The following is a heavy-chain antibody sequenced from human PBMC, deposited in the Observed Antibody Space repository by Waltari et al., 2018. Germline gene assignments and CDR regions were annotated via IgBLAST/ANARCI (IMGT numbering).Heavy chain of an antibody. Sequence: QVQLVQSGAEVKKPGASVKVSCKASGYTFTSYDINWVRQATGQGLEWMGWMNPQSGNTGYAQKVQGRVTITRNTAISTAYMELSSLRSEDTAVYYCARFPSFSVLPYYYYYYGMDVWGQGTTVTVSS. CDR1: GYTFTSYD. CDR2: MNPQSGNT. J-gene: IGHJ6*02. CDR3: ARFPSFSVLPYYYYYYGMDV. D-gene: IGHD2-15*01. V-gene: IGHV1-8*03.